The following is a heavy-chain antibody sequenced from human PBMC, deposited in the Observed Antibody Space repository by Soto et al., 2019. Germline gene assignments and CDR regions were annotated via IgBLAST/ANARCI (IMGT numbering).Heavy chain of an antibody. Sequence: QAHLVESGGGVVQPGRSLRLSCAASGFTFTSYGMHWVRQAPGTRLEWVAVISYDGGLQHYADSVKGRFTISRDNSKNMVLLQMNSLRAEETAGYYCVSDRGYGHASVPYSWGQGTLVSVSS. CDR3: VSDRGYGHASVPYS. D-gene: IGHD5-18*01. CDR1: GFTFTSYG. V-gene: IGHV3-30*03. CDR2: ISYDGGLQ. J-gene: IGHJ4*02.